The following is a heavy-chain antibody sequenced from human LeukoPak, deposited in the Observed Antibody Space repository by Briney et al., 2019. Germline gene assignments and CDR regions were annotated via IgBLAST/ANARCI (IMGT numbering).Heavy chain of an antibody. Sequence: PGGSLRLSCAASGISFRSYSMHWVRQAPGKGLEWVTFIWYDASNKYYAESVKGRFTISRDNSRNTVFLQMNSLRAEDTAIYYCATDISTHYFGSWGQGTLVTVSS. CDR3: ATDISTHYFGS. D-gene: IGHD3-9*01. CDR2: IWYDASNK. CDR1: GISFRSYS. J-gene: IGHJ4*02. V-gene: IGHV3-30*02.